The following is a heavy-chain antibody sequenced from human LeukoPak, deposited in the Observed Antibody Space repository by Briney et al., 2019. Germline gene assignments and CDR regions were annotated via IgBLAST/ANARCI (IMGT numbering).Heavy chain of an antibody. J-gene: IGHJ4*02. CDR2: INPNSGGT. V-gene: IGHV1-2*02. D-gene: IGHD3-22*01. Sequence: ASVKVSCKASGYTFTGYYMHWVRQAPGQGLEWMGWINPNSGGTNYAQKFQGRVTMTSDTSISTAYMELSRLRSDDTAVYYCARENDSSGQVDYWGQGTLVTVSS. CDR3: ARENDSSGQVDY. CDR1: GYTFTGYY.